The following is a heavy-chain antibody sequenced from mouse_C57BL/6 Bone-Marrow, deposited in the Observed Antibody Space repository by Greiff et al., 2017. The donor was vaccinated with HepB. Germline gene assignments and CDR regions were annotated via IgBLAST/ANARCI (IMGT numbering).Heavy chain of an antibody. CDR1: GFTFSDYY. CDR3: AREIIYGAMDY. V-gene: IGHV5-16*01. CDR2: INYDGSST. D-gene: IGHD1-1*02. J-gene: IGHJ4*01. Sequence: EVKLVESEGGLVQPGSSMKLSCTASGFTFSDYYMAWVRQVPEKGLEWVANINYDGSSTYYLDSLKSRFIISRDNAKNILYLQMSRLKSEDTATYYCAREIIYGAMDYWGQGTSVTVSS.